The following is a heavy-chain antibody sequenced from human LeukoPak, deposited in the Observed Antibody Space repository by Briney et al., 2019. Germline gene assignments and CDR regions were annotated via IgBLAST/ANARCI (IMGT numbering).Heavy chain of an antibody. D-gene: IGHD3-10*02. CDR1: GFTFSTYS. V-gene: IGHV3-48*01. Sequence: GGSLRLSCAASGFTFSTYSMNWVRQAPGKGLEWISYISSLSGTINYADSVKGRFTISRDNSKNSLYLQMNSLRAEDTAVYYCAELGITMIGGVWGKGTTVTISS. CDR2: ISSLSGTI. J-gene: IGHJ6*04. CDR3: AELGITMIGGV.